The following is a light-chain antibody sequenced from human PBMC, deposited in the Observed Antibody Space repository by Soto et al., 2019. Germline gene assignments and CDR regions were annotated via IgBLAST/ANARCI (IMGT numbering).Light chain of an antibody. Sequence: QAVVTQSSSASASLGSSVKLTCSLSSGHSSYIIAWHHQQQGKAPRCLMKLEGIGSYNQGSGVPNRFSGSSSGADRCLTISNLKFEAEADDYCETWESNTGVFDGGTKLTVL. V-gene: IGLV4-60*02. CDR3: ETWESNTGV. J-gene: IGLJ3*02. CDR1: SGHSSYI. CDR2: LEGIGSY.